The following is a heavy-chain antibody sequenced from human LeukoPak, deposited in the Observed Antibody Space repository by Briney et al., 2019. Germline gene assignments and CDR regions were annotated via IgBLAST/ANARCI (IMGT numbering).Heavy chain of an antibody. CDR3: ARRGYDSSGYYVDY. Sequence: GESLKISCKGSGYSFTTYWIGWVRQKPGKGLEWMGIIYPGDPDTRYSPSFQGQVTISADRSISTAYLQWSSLKASDTAMYYCARRGYDSSGYYVDYWGQGTLVTVSS. V-gene: IGHV5-51*01. J-gene: IGHJ4*02. D-gene: IGHD3-22*01. CDR1: GYSFTTYW. CDR2: IYPGDPDT.